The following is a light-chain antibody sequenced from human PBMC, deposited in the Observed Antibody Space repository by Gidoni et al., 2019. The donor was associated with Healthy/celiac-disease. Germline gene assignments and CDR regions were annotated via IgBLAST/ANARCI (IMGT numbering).Light chain of an antibody. CDR1: NIGSKS. CDR3: QVWDSSSDHPGV. J-gene: IGLJ3*02. Sequence: SSVLTQPPSVSVAPGQTARLTCGGNNIGSKSVHWYKQKPGQAPVLVVYDDSDRPSGIPERFSGSNSGNTATLTISRVEAGDEADYYCQVWDSSSDHPGVFGGGTKLTVL. CDR2: DDS. V-gene: IGLV3-21*02.